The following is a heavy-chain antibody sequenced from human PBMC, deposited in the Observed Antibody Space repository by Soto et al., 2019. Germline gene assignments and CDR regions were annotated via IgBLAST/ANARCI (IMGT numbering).Heavy chain of an antibody. Sequence: EVQLLESGGGLVQPGGSLRLSCAASGFTFSSYAMSWVRQAPGKGLEWVSAISGSGGRTYYADSVKGRFTISRDNSKNTLYLQMNSLRAEDTAVYYCARHKQRYCSGGSCRDYWGQGTLVTVSS. CDR3: ARHKQRYCSGGSCRDY. V-gene: IGHV3-23*01. D-gene: IGHD2-15*01. J-gene: IGHJ4*02. CDR2: ISGSGGRT. CDR1: GFTFSSYA.